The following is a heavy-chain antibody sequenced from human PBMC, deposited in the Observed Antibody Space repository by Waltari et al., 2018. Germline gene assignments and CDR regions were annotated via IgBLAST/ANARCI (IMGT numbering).Heavy chain of an antibody. CDR2: IYVGGGT. J-gene: IGHJ4*02. V-gene: IGHV3-66*02. CDR1: GFGVTNHY. Sequence: EVRLMESGGGLVQPGGSLRLSCVASGFGVTNHYMTWLRQAPGKGPEWVSIIYVGGGTYYADSVKGRFTVSRDSSANSLYLQMNNLRIDDTAVYYCARGSRLGGSVFWGQGTLVTVSS. D-gene: IGHD3-16*01. CDR3: ARGSRLGGSVF.